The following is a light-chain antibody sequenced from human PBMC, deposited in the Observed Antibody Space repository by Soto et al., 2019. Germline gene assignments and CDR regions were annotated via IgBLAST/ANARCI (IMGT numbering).Light chain of an antibody. CDR2: DVS. V-gene: IGLV2-14*01. Sequence: QSVLTQPASVYGSPGQSITISCTGTSSDVGGYNYVSWYQQHPGKAPKLIIYDVSNRPSGVSNRFSGSKSGNTASLTISGLQAEDEGDYYCSSYTSRRTYVFGTGTKVT. J-gene: IGLJ1*01. CDR1: SSDVGGYNY. CDR3: SSYTSRRTYV.